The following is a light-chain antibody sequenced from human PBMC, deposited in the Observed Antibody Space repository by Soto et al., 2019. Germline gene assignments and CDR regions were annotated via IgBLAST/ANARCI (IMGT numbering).Light chain of an antibody. CDR1: SSNIGTNY. CDR3: SVWDDSLRGV. Sequence: QSVLTQPPSASGTPGQRVTISCSGSSSNIGTNYVYWYQQLPGTAPKLHIYKNNQRPSGVPDRFSGSKSGTSASLAISGLRFEDEAAYYCSVWDDSLRGVFGGGTKLTV. J-gene: IGLJ2*01. CDR2: KNN. V-gene: IGLV1-47*01.